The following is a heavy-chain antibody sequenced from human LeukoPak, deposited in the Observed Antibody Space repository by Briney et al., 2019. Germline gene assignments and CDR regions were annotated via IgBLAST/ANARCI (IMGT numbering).Heavy chain of an antibody. D-gene: IGHD6-19*01. CDR3: ARDQWLPPNDYGMDV. CDR2: IYYSGST. CDR1: GGSISSYY. J-gene: IGHJ6*02. Sequence: SETLSLTCTVSGGSISSYYWSWIRQPPGKGLEWIGYIYYSGSTNYNPSLKSRVTISVDTSKNQFSLKLSSVTAADTAVYYCARDQWLPPNDYGMDVWGQGTTVTVSS. V-gene: IGHV4-59*12.